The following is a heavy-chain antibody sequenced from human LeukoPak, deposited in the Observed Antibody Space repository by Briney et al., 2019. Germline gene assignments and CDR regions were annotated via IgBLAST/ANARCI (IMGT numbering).Heavy chain of an antibody. Sequence: PGRALRLSCPASVFTFSTYGMHWVRPPPARGREGVALIRYAEGIKYYGDSAKGRLPNSRRHSKKPLFLEIKSRKVEDQAAFFCAKDSGSGWYEAHLDPWGLGTLVTVSS. D-gene: IGHD6-19*01. CDR2: IRYAEGIK. CDR3: AKDSGSGWYEAHLDP. V-gene: IGHV3-30*02. CDR1: VFTFSTYG. J-gene: IGHJ5*02.